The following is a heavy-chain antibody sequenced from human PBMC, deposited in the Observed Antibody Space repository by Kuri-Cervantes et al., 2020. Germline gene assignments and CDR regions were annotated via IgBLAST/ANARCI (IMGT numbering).Heavy chain of an antibody. D-gene: IGHD2-15*01. J-gene: IGHJ6*02. CDR3: ARGPYCSGGSCYGPGDYYYGMDV. CDR2: IYHSGST. V-gene: IGHV4-34*01. Sequence: GSLRLSCAVYGGSFSGYYWSWIRQPPGKGLEWIGEIYHSGSTNYNPSLKSRVTISVDKSKNQFSLKLSSVTAADTAVYYCARGPYCSGGSCYGPGDYYYGMDVWGQGTTVTVSS. CDR1: GGSFSGYY.